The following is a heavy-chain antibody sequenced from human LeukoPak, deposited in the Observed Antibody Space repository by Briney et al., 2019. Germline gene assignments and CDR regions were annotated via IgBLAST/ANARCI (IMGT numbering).Heavy chain of an antibody. CDR3: ARGLTGPTVGAYYYYYYYMDV. J-gene: IGHJ6*03. D-gene: IGHD1-26*01. CDR1: GGSFSGYY. Sequence: SETLSLTCAVYGGSFSGYYWSWIRQPPGKGLEWIGEINHSGSTNYNPSLKSRVTISVDTSKNQFSLKLSSVTAADTAVYYCARGLTGPTVGAYYYYYYYMDVWGKGTTVTVS. CDR2: INHSGST. V-gene: IGHV4-34*01.